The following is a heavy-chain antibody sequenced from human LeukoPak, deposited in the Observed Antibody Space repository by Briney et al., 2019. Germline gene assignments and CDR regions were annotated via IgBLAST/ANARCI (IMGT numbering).Heavy chain of an antibody. CDR3: ATASSGYYGGDDY. Sequence: ASVKVPCKASGYTFTDYYMHWVQQAPGKGLEWMGRVDPEDGETIYAEKFQGRVTITADTSTDTAHMELSSLRSEDTAVYYCATASSGYYGGDDYWGQGTLVTVSS. CDR2: VDPEDGET. J-gene: IGHJ4*02. V-gene: IGHV1-69-2*01. CDR1: GYTFTDYY. D-gene: IGHD3-22*01.